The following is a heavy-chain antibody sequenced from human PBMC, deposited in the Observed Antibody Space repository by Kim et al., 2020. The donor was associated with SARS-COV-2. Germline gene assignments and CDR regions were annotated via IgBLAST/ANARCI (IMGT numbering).Heavy chain of an antibody. Sequence: LAAHVKDRFTISRDDSKSTLYLQMNSLKTEDTAVYYCTTGGPGIEVAWIDYWGQGTLVTVSS. D-gene: IGHD6-19*01. V-gene: IGHV3-15*01. J-gene: IGHJ4*02. CDR3: TTGGPGIEVAWIDY.